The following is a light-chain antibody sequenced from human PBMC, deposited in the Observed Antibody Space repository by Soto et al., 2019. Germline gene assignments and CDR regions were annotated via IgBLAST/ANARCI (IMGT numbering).Light chain of an antibody. CDR2: AAS. V-gene: IGKV1-12*01. J-gene: IGKJ4*01. CDR3: QQYYSFPLT. CDR1: QVMSSW. Sequence: DIQMTQSPSSVSAAVGERVTITCRASQVMSSWLARYQQKPGKAPKLLIFAASTLQSGVPSRFSGSGSGTDFTLTISCLQSEDFATYYCQQYYSFPLTFGGGTKVDIK.